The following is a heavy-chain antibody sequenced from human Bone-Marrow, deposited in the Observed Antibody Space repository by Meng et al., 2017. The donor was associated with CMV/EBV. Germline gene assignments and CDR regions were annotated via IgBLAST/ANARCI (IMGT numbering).Heavy chain of an antibody. V-gene: IGHV4-34*01. D-gene: IGHD6-13*01. CDR3: ASLAAAGTLYNWFDP. CDR2: IYYSGIT. CDR1: GGSFSGYY. Sequence: SETLSLTCAVYGGSFSGYYWSWIRQPPGKGLEWIGSIYYSGITYYNPSLKSRVTISVDTSKNQFSLKLSSVTAADTAVYYCASLAAAGTLYNWFDPWGQGTLVTVSS. J-gene: IGHJ5*02.